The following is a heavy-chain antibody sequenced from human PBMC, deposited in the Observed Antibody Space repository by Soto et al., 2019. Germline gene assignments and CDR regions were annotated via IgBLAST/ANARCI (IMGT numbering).Heavy chain of an antibody. D-gene: IGHD3-10*01. CDR1: GGSISSSSYY. CDR2: IYYSGST. Sequence: LSLTCTVSGGSISSSSYYWGWIRQPPGKGLEWIGSIYYSGSTYYNPSLKSRVTISVDTSKNQFSLKLSSVTAADTAVYYCARHRSEEDFDYWGQGTLVTVSS. J-gene: IGHJ4*02. V-gene: IGHV4-39*01. CDR3: ARHRSEEDFDY.